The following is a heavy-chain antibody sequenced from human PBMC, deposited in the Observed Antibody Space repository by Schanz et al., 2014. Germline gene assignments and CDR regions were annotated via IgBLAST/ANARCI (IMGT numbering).Heavy chain of an antibody. CDR2: IISILGIP. V-gene: IGHV1-69*04. Sequence: QVQLVQSGAEVKKPGASVRVSCKVSGYAFTTYGISWVRQAPGQGLEWMGRIISILGIPNYAQKFQGRVTFTADKSTNTAYMELSSLTSEDTAVHYCARGRGFYDYWGQGTLVTVSS. CDR3: ARGRGFYDY. D-gene: IGHD3-10*01. J-gene: IGHJ4*02. CDR1: GYAFTTYG.